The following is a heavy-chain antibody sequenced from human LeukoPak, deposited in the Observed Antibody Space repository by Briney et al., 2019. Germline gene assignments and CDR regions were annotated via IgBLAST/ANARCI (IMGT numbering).Heavy chain of an antibody. V-gene: IGHV4-59*11. D-gene: IGHD3-22*01. CDR1: GGSISSHY. J-gene: IGHJ5*02. CDR3: VRADYDEGWFDP. CDR2: IYYSGST. Sequence: SETLSLTCTVSGGSISSHYWSWIRQPPRKGLEWIGSIYYSGSTNYNPSLKRRVTISVYTSKSPFSLKLRSVCAADTALYNCVRADYDEGWFDPWGQGTLVTVSS.